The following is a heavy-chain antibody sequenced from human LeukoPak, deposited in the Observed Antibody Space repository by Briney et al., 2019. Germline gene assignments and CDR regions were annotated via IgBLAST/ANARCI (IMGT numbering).Heavy chain of an antibody. J-gene: IGHJ4*02. D-gene: IGHD6-6*01. CDR1: GFTFDVYA. V-gene: IGHV3-9*03. Sequence: GGSLRFSCAASGFTFDVYAMNWVGQPPGKGLEGVSGISGISGSIGYADSVKGRFTISRDNAKNSLYLQMNSLRAEDMALYYCAKGSYMGQLVRPGYFDYWGQGTLVTVSS. CDR2: ISGISGSI. CDR3: AKGSYMGQLVRPGYFDY.